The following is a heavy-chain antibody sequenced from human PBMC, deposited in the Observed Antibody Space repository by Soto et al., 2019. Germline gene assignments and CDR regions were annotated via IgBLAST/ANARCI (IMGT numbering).Heavy chain of an antibody. CDR2: INHSGST. V-gene: IGHV4-34*01. CDR1: GGSFSGYY. Sequence: PSETLSLTCAVYGGSFSGYYWSWIRQPPGEGLEWIGEINHSGSTNYNPSLKSRVTISVDTSKNQFSLKLSSVTAADTAVYYCARVRASGSYYKRNWFDPWGQGTLVTVSS. D-gene: IGHD3-10*01. CDR3: ARVRASGSYYKRNWFDP. J-gene: IGHJ5*02.